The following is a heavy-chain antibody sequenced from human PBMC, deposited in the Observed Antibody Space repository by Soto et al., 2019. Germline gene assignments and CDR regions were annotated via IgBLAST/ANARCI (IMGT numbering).Heavy chain of an antibody. D-gene: IGHD6-19*01. Sequence: QVQLVESGGGVVQPGRSLRLSCAASGFTFSSYGMHWVRQAPGKGLEWAAVISYDGSNKYYADSVKGRFTISRDKSKNTLYLQMNSLRAEDTAVYYCAKDAYSSGWYVLRYYGMDVWGQGTTVTVSS. CDR3: AKDAYSSGWYVLRYYGMDV. V-gene: IGHV3-30*18. J-gene: IGHJ6*02. CDR2: ISYDGSNK. CDR1: GFTFSSYG.